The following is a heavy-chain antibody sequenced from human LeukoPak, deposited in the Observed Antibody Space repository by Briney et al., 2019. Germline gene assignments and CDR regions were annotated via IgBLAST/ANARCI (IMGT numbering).Heavy chain of an antibody. CDR1: GYTFTGYY. CDR2: INPNSGGT. Sequence: ASVNVSFMASGYTFTGYYMHWVRQAPGQGREGMGWINPNSGGTNYAQKFQGRVTMTRDTSISTAYMELSRLRSDDTAVYYCARDRRLEPTGYYYGMDVWGQGTTVTVSS. V-gene: IGHV1-2*02. D-gene: IGHD1-1*01. CDR3: ARDRRLEPTGYYYGMDV. J-gene: IGHJ6*02.